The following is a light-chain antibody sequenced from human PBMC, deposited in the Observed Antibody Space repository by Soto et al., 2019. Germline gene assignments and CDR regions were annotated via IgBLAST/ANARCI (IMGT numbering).Light chain of an antibody. CDR2: DAS. CDR1: QDIAIY. Sequence: IQLTQSPSSLSGSVGDRVTITCRSSQDIAIYLAWYQQKPGKAPKPLIYDASTLKTGVPSRFSGSGSGSEFNFTITGLQPDDFATYFCKQYNTYATFGQGTRLEIK. J-gene: IGKJ5*01. CDR3: KQYNTYAT. V-gene: IGKV1-9*01.